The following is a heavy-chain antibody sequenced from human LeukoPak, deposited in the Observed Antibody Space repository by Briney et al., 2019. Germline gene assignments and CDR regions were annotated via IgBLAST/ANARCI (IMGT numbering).Heavy chain of an antibody. CDR1: GFTFSDYY. V-gene: IGHV3-11*04. CDR2: ISSSGSTI. J-gene: IGHJ4*02. Sequence: GGSLRLSCAASGFTFSDYYMSWIRQAPGKGLEWVSYISSSGSTIYYADSVKGRFTISRDNAKNSLYLQMNSLGAEDTAVYYCARFQRDKPATHPDYWGQGTLVTVSS. CDR3: ARFQRDKPATHPDY. D-gene: IGHD2-2*01.